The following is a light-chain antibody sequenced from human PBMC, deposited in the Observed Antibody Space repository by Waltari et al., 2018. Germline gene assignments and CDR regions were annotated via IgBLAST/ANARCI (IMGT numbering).Light chain of an antibody. Sequence: EIVLTQSPGTLSLSPGERATLSCRASQSVSRYLAWYQQKPGQAPRLLIYGAATRATGIPDRFRGSGSGTDVSRTISRLEPEDFAVYFCQHHVSLPATFGQGTKVEIK. J-gene: IGKJ1*01. CDR3: QHHVSLPAT. CDR1: QSVSRY. CDR2: GAA. V-gene: IGKV3-20*01.